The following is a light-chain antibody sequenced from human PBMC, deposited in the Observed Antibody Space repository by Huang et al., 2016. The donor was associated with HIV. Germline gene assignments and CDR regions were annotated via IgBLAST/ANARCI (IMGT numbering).Light chain of an antibody. CDR2: GAS. CDR1: QSVSSN. V-gene: IGKV3-15*01. Sequence: EIVMTQSPATLSVSPGERATLSCRASQSVSSNLAWYQQKPGQAPRLLIYGASTRATLIPARFRGSGSGTEFTLTVSSRQSEDFAVYYCQQYNNWPRTFGQGTKVEIK. J-gene: IGKJ1*01. CDR3: QQYNNWPRT.